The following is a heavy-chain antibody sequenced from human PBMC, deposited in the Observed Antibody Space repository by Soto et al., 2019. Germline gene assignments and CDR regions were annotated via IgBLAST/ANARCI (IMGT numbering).Heavy chain of an antibody. CDR1: GVTFSSYA. CDR2: IIPIFGNT. D-gene: IGHD1-26*01. J-gene: IGHJ4*02. CDR3: ARKEGATRLSDY. V-gene: IGHV1-18*01. Sequence: ASVKVSFKASGVTFSSYAISWLRHAPGQGLEWMGGIIPIFGNTNYAQKLQGRVTMTTDTSTSTAYMELRSLRSDDTAVYYCARKEGATRLSDYWGQGTLVTVSS.